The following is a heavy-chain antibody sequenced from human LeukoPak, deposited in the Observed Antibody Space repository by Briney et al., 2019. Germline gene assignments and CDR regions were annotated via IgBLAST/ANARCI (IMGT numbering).Heavy chain of an antibody. V-gene: IGHV4-61*08. CDR3: ARLWHSSSWYDGFDY. CDR1: GGSITTGGYF. J-gene: IGHJ4*02. Sequence: PSETLSLTCLVSGGSITTGGYFWSWVRQQPGKGLEWIGYIYYSGHTVYNPSLKSRVTISVDTSKNQFSLRLNSVTAADTAVYYCARLWHSSSWYDGFDYWGQGTLVTVSS. D-gene: IGHD6-13*01. CDR2: IYYSGHT.